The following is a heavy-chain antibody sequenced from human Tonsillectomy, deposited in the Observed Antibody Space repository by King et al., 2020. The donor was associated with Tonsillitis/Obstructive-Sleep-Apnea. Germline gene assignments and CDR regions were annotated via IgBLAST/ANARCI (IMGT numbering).Heavy chain of an antibody. V-gene: IGHV3-30*04. CDR2: ISYDGSNK. D-gene: IGHD5-24*01. CDR3: ARAMATVYRDAFDI. CDR1: GFTFSSYA. J-gene: IGHJ3*02. Sequence: VQLVESGGGVVQPGRSLRLSCAASGFTFSSYAMHWVRQAPGKGLEWVAVISYDGSNKYYADSVKGRFTISRDNSKNTLYLPMNSLRAEDTAVYYCARAMATVYRDAFDIWGQGTMVTVSS.